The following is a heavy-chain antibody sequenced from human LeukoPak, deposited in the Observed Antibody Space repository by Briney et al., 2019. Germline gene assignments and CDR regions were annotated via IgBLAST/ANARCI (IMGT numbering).Heavy chain of an antibody. D-gene: IGHD2-15*01. Sequence: SETLSLTCTVSAYSITSGYYWGRIRQSPGKGLEWIEGIYHSGNTYYNPSLKSRVIILVDTSKNQFSLQLGSVTPTDTAVYYCARAGYCSGVSCYSAVPGKYWGQGALVTVSS. CDR3: ARAGYCSGVSCYSAVPGKY. J-gene: IGHJ4*02. CDR1: AYSITSGYY. CDR2: IYHSGNT. V-gene: IGHV4-38-2*02.